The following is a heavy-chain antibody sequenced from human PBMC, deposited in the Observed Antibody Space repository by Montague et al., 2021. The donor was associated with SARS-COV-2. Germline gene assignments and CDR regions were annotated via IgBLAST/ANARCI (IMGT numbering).Heavy chain of an antibody. CDR2: IHTSGST. V-gene: IGHV4-4*07. D-gene: IGHD3-3*01. CDR3: ASVKYYDFWSGYYSHDYVSGMDV. J-gene: IGHJ6*02. CDR1: GGSISSYY. Sequence: SDTLSLTRTVSGGSISSYYWSWIRQSAGKGLEWIGRIHTSGSTDXNPSLNSRVTMSVDTSKNQFSLKLSSVTAADTAVYYCASVKYYDFWSGYYSHDYVSGMDVGGQGTTVTVSS.